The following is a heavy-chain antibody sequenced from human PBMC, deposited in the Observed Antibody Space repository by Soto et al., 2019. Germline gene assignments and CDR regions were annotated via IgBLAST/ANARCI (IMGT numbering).Heavy chain of an antibody. CDR2: IYPGDSDT. V-gene: IGHV5-51*01. CDR1: GYSFTSYW. J-gene: IGHJ4*02. Sequence: GESLKISCKGSGYSFTSYWIGWARQMPGKGLEWMGIIYPGDSDTRYSPSFQGQVTISADKSVSTAYLQWSSLKASDTAMYYCARRRFPDIVVVVAATEYYFDYWGQGTLVTVSS. CDR3: ARRRFPDIVVVVAATEYYFDY. D-gene: IGHD2-15*01.